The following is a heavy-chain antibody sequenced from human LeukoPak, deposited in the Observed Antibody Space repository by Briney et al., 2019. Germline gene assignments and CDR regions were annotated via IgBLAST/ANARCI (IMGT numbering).Heavy chain of an antibody. CDR3: AREETTVAGDV. CDR2: ICYSGST. D-gene: IGHD4-23*01. CDR1: GGSISSGDYY. J-gene: IGHJ6*02. V-gene: IGHV4-30-4*01. Sequence: SQTLSLTCTVSGGSISSGDYYWSWIRQPPGKGLEWIGYICYSGSTYYNPSLKSRVTISVDTSKNQFSLKLSSVTAADTAVYYCAREETTVAGDVWGQGTTVTVSS.